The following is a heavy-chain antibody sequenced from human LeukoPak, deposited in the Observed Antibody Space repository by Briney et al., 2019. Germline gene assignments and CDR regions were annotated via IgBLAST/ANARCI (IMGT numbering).Heavy chain of an antibody. CDR1: GGSISSYY. D-gene: IGHD6-6*01. Sequence: SETLSLTCTVSGGSISSYYWSWIRQPAGKGLEWIGRIYTSGSTNYKLSLKSRDTMSVDTSKTQFSLKLSSVTAADTAVYYCARDRGIAARLYNWFDPWGQGTLVTVSS. CDR3: ARDRGIAARLYNWFDP. V-gene: IGHV4-4*07. CDR2: IYTSGST. J-gene: IGHJ5*02.